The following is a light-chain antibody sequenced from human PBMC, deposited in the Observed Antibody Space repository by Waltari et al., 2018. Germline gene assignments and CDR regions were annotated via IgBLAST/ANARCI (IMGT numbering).Light chain of an antibody. CDR2: ETN. CDR1: PSTIGNNG. V-gene: IGLV1-51*02. Sequence: QSVLTQPPSVSAFPGHKVTISCSGGPSTIGNNGVYWYRQLPGSVPELLIYETNGRPTGTPDRFSASKSGTSATRDITGLQPGDEADYYCGTWDSSMAVWLFGGGTKLIV. J-gene: IGLJ3*02. CDR3: GTWDSSMAVWL.